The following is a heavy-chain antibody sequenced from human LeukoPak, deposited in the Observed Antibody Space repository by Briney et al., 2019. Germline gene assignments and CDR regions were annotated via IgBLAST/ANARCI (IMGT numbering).Heavy chain of an antibody. V-gene: IGHV1-18*01. CDR3: ARDHRRYCGGDCYYGDY. Sequence: ASVKVSCKASGYTFTSYGISWVRQAPGQGLEWMGWISAYNGNTNYAQKLQGRVTMTTDTSTSTAYMELRSLRSDDTAVYYCARDHRRYCGGDCYYGDYWGQGNLVTVSS. CDR2: ISAYNGNT. J-gene: IGHJ4*02. D-gene: IGHD2-21*02. CDR1: GYTFTSYG.